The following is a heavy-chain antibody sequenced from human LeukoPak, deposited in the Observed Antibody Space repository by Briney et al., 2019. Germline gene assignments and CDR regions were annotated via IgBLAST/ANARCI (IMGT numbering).Heavy chain of an antibody. CDR2: ISYDGSNK. J-gene: IGHJ4*02. D-gene: IGHD2-21*02. CDR3: AKARCGGDCYALMD. V-gene: IGHV3-30*18. Sequence: GGSLRLSCAASGFTFSSYDMHWVRQAPGKGLEWVAVISYDGSNKYYADSVKGRFTISRDNSKNTLYLQMNSLRAEDTAVYYCAKARCGGDCYALMDWGQGTLVTVSS. CDR1: GFTFSSYD.